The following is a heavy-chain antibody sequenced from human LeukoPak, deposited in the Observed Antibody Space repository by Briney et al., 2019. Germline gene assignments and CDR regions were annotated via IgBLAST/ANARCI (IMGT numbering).Heavy chain of an antibody. CDR1: GGSISSYF. Sequence: SETLSLTCTVSGGSISSYFWSWIRQPPGKGLEWIGYMHNSGTPNYSPSLKSRVTMSADTSKNQFSLNLSSATAADTAVYYCVRVPAAGTGPDSWGQGTLVSVSS. J-gene: IGHJ4*02. V-gene: IGHV4-59*01. CDR2: MHNSGTP. CDR3: VRVPAAGTGPDS. D-gene: IGHD6-13*01.